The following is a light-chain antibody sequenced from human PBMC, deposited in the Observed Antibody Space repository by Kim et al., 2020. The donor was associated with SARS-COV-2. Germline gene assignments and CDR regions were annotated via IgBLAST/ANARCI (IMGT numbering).Light chain of an antibody. CDR2: GAS. V-gene: IGKV3-15*01. CDR1: QRVSSN. Sequence: PAERATLSCRASQRVSSNLAWYQQQPGQAPRLLIYGASTRATGIPARFSGSGSGTEFTLTISSLQSEDFAVYYCQQYNNWPPSITFGQGTRLEIK. J-gene: IGKJ5*01. CDR3: QQYNNWPPSIT.